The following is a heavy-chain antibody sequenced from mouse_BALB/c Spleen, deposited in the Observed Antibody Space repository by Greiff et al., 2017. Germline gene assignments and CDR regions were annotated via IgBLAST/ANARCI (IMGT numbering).Heavy chain of an antibody. Sequence: VQLKQSGPELVKPGASVKIPCKASGYTFTDYNMDWVKQSHGKSLEWIGDINPNNGGTIYNQKFKGKATLTVDKSSSTAYMELRSLTSEDTAVYYCARVFITTAYWYFDVWGAGTTVTVSS. CDR2: INPNNGGT. D-gene: IGHD1-2*01. CDR3: ARVFITTAYWYFDV. CDR1: GYTFTDYN. J-gene: IGHJ1*01. V-gene: IGHV1-18*01.